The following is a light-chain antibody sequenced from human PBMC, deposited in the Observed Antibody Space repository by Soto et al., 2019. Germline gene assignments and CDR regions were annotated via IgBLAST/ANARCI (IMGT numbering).Light chain of an antibody. Sequence: ELVLTQSPGTPSLSPRQRATLSCRASESISRDYLAWYQQRLGQAPRLLIYGASSGATGIPDRFSGSGSGTDFTLTISRLEPEDFAIYYCQQYGGVPYTFGQGTKVDIK. CDR3: QQYGGVPYT. CDR1: ESISRDY. J-gene: IGKJ2*01. CDR2: GAS. V-gene: IGKV3-20*01.